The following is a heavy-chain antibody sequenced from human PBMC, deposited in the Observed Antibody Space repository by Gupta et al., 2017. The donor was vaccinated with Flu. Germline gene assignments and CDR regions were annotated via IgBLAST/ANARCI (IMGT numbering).Heavy chain of an antibody. CDR1: GFTFSSSY. CDR2: INPDGSST. CDR3: ATVTSGC. D-gene: IGHD4-17*01. V-gene: IGHV3-74*03. Sequence: EMQLVESGAGFVQPGGSLRLSCAASGFTFSSSYLQWVRQAPGKGLVWVSRINPDGSSTTYAESVKGRFTISRDNSKNTLYLQMNSLGDDDTAVYYCATVTSGCWGQGTLVTVSS. J-gene: IGHJ4*02.